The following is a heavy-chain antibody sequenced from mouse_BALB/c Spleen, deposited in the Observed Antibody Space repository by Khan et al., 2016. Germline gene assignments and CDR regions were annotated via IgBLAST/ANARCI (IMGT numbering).Heavy chain of an antibody. CDR2: IFPGSGST. CDR1: GYTFTDYY. Sequence: QVQLQQAGTELPRPGASVTLSCKASGYTFTDYYLHWVMQRTGQGLEWIGEIFPGSGSTYYNEKFKGKASLTADTSSSTVYMQLSSLTSEDSAVYFCARSYYGYISMDYWDHVASVTVSS. V-gene: IGHV1-77*01. J-gene: IGHJ4*01. D-gene: IGHD1-2*01. CDR3: ARSYYGYISMDY.